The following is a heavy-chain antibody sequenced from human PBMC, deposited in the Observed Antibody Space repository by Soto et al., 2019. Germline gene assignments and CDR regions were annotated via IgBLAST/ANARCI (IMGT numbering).Heavy chain of an antibody. V-gene: IGHV3-48*01. D-gene: IGHD2-15*01. CDR2: IRTTGSTI. CDR3: ARYKGYCSGGSCYYYYYMDV. J-gene: IGHJ6*03. Sequence: LSYSASEFTVGTHSVTWGLQTPGKGLEWSSYIRTTGSTIYYAEXEQGRFTISRDNAKNSLYLQMTSLRAEDTAVYYCARYKGYCSGGSCYYYYYMDVWGKGTTVTVSS. CDR1: EFTVGTHS.